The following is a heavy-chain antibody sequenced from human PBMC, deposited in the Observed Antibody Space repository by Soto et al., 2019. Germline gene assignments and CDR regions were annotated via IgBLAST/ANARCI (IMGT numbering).Heavy chain of an antibody. J-gene: IGHJ4*02. Sequence: ASVKVSCKASGYTFTGHYIHWVRQAPEQGPEWMGEIGPESGATRYAQKFQGRVTMTRDMSITTVYMELNNLSPDDTAVYYCGRGRSGQIVVFYWGQGTPVPVSS. CDR1: GYTFTGHY. V-gene: IGHV1-2*02. CDR2: IGPESGAT. CDR3: GRGRSGQIVVFY. D-gene: IGHD5-12*01.